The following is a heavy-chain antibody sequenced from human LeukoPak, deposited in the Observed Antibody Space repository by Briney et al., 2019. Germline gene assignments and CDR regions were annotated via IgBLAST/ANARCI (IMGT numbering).Heavy chain of an antibody. CDR3: ARVPPDGMDV. CDR2: IYYSGST. CDR1: GGSISSYY. V-gene: IGHV4-59*01. Sequence: SETLSLTCTVSGGSISSYYWSWIRQPPGKGLEWIGYIYYSGSTNYNPSLKSRVTMSVDTSKNQFSLKLSSVTAADTAVYYCARVPPDGMDVWGQGTTVTVSS. J-gene: IGHJ6*02. D-gene: IGHD2-2*01.